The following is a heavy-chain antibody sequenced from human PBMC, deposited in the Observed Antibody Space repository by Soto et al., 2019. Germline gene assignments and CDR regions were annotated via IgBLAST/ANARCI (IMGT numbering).Heavy chain of an antibody. J-gene: IGHJ4*02. Sequence: QLQLLESGGDLVKPGGSLRLSCAASGFTVSGNDLSWIRQAPGKGLEWVSSIGSSGRAIYYADSVKDRFTISMDNTKDSLYLHMSSLRAEDTAIYYCASHHSSGWLYFDSWGQGTLVTVSS. CDR2: IGSSGRAI. V-gene: IGHV3-11*01. D-gene: IGHD6-19*01. CDR3: ASHHSSGWLYFDS. CDR1: GFTVSGND.